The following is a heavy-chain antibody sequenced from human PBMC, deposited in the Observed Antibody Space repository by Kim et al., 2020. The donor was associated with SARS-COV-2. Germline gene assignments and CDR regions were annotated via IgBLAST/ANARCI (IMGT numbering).Heavy chain of an antibody. Sequence: GGSLRLSCAASGFTFSSSWMHWVRQAPGKGLVWVSRINSDGGTASYADAVQGRFTISRDNAKSTLSLQLHSLSAEDTAASYCASRRYTGTYYYFDYWGQG. CDR3: ASRRYTGTYYYFDY. CDR1: GFTFSSSW. D-gene: IGHD1-26*01. J-gene: IGHJ4*02. V-gene: IGHV3-74*01. CDR2: INSDGGTA.